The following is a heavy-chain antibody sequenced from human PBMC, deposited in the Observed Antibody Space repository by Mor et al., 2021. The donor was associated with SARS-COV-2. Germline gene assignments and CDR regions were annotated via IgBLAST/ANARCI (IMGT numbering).Heavy chain of an antibody. V-gene: IGHV1-3*01. D-gene: IGHD5-12*01. Sequence: EWMGWINAGNGNTKYSQKFQGRVTITRDTSASTAYMELSSLRSEDTAVYYCARIIARGYSGYCLGYWGQGTLVTV. CDR3: ARIIARGYSGYCLGY. CDR2: INAGNGNT. J-gene: IGHJ4*02.